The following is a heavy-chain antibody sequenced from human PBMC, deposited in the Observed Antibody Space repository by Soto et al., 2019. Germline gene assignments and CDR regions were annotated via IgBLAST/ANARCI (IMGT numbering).Heavy chain of an antibody. J-gene: IGHJ5*02. CDR3: ARDVTANNWFDP. CDR1: GFSFSSYS. D-gene: IGHD4-4*01. Sequence: EVQLVESGGGLVQPGGSLRLSCAASGFSFSSYSMNWVRQAPGKGLEWVSYISSNGRTTSYADSVKGRFTISRDSARDSLYLQMNSLKDEDTAVYYCARDVTANNWFDPWGQGTLVTVSS. CDR2: ISSNGRTT. V-gene: IGHV3-48*02.